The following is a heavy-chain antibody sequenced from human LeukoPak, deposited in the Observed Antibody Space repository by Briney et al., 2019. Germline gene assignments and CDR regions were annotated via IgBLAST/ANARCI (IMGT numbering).Heavy chain of an antibody. CDR3: ARERAPIVVVPAARDFDY. CDR1: GGSISSGSYY. V-gene: IGHV4-61*02. CDR2: IYTSGST. J-gene: IGHJ4*02. D-gene: IGHD2-2*01. Sequence: SETLSLTCTVSGGSISSGSYYWSWIRQPAGKGLEWIVRIYTSGSTNYNPSLKSRVTISVDTSKNQFSLKLSSVTAADTAVYYCARERAPIVVVPAARDFDYWGQGTLVTVSS.